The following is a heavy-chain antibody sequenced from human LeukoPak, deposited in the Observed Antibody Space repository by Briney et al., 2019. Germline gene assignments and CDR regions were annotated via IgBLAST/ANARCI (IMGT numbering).Heavy chain of an antibody. Sequence: ASVKVSCKASGYTFTGYYMHWVRQAPGQGLEWMGRINPNSGGTNYAQKFQGRVTMTRDTSISTAYMELSRLRSDDTAVYYCARDYFPKYSSGRYDGNDYYYYGMDVWGQGTTVTVSS. J-gene: IGHJ6*02. CDR2: INPNSGGT. CDR1: GYTFTGYY. V-gene: IGHV1-2*06. D-gene: IGHD6-19*01. CDR3: ARDYFPKYSSGRYDGNDYYYYGMDV.